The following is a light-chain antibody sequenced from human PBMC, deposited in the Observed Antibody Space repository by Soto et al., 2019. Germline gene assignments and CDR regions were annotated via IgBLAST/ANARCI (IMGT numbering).Light chain of an antibody. CDR2: DAS. CDR3: QQRSNWIT. J-gene: IGKJ5*01. CDR1: QSVSSS. V-gene: IGKV3-11*01. Sequence: EIVLTQSPATLSLSPGERATLSCRASQSVSSSLAWYQQKPGQAPRLLIYDASNRATGIPARFSGSGPGTDFTLTISSLEPEDFAVYYCQQRSNWITFGQGTRLEIK.